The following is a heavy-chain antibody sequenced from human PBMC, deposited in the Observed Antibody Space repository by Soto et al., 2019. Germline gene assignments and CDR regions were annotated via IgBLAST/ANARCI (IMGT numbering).Heavy chain of an antibody. Sequence: QVQLQESGPGLVKPSQTLSLTCSVSGDSLRSGEYYWTWIRQSPGKGLEWIGFILYGGSTKYNPSLESRLTMSVDRSKNQFSLRLSSVTAADTAVYFCARGWDTRITGTTTWFDPWGPGTLVTVSS. J-gene: IGHJ5*02. V-gene: IGHV4-30-4*01. D-gene: IGHD1-20*01. CDR2: ILYGGST. CDR1: GDSLRSGEYY. CDR3: ARGWDTRITGTTTWFDP.